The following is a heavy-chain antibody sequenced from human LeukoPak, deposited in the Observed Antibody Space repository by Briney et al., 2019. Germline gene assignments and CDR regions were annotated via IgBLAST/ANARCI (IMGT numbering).Heavy chain of an antibody. CDR2: IWYDGSDK. D-gene: IGHD2-15*01. CDR3: ATYCSGGSCYFDY. V-gene: IGHV3-33*01. Sequence: QPGGSLRLSCGASGFTFSSFGTHWLRQAPGKGLEWVAIIWYDGSDKYYSDSVKGRFTISRDNSKNTLYLQMNSLRAEDTAVYYCATYCSGGSCYFDYWGQGTLVTVSS. CDR1: GFTFSSFG. J-gene: IGHJ4*02.